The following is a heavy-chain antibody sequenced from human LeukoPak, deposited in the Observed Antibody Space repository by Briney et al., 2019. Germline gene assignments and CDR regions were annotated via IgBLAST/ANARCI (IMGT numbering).Heavy chain of an antibody. Sequence: GGSLSLSCAASGFSFNYYSLHWVRQAPGKGLEWVTVISHDGNNKYYADSVKGRFTISRDNSQHTLYLQMNSLRPEDTAVYYCAREHEVKTHFHSWREGTLVTVSS. CDR2: ISHDGNNK. V-gene: IGHV3-30-3*01. D-gene: IGHD4-23*01. J-gene: IGHJ4*02. CDR1: GFSFNYYS. CDR3: AREHEVKTHFHS.